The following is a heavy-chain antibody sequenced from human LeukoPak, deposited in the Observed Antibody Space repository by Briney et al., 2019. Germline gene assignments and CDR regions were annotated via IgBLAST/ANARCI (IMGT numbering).Heavy chain of an antibody. CDR2: IKHDGSEK. CDR1: GFTFSDYY. J-gene: IGHJ4*02. Sequence: GGFLRLSCAASGFTFSDYYMSWIRQAPGKGLEWVANIKHDGSEKYYVDSVKGRFTISRDNAKNSLYLQMNSLRAEDTAVYYCASATAGLWSQQNDHWGQGILVTVSS. CDR3: ASATAGLWSQQNDH. D-gene: IGHD3-10*01. V-gene: IGHV3-7*01.